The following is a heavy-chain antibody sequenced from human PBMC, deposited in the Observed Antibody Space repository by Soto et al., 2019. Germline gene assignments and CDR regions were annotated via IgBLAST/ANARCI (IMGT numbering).Heavy chain of an antibody. J-gene: IGHJ2*01. CDR3: ARGMGRYFDL. V-gene: IGHV4-4*07. CDR2: LSSSGRS. D-gene: IGHD2-8*01. CDR1: GDSISNFY. Sequence: SETLSLTCTVSGDSISNFYWSWIRQPAGKGLESLGRLSSSGRSNYNPSLQSRVAMSLDTSKNQFSLRLTSLTAADTAVYFCARGMGRYFDLWGRGTLVTVSS.